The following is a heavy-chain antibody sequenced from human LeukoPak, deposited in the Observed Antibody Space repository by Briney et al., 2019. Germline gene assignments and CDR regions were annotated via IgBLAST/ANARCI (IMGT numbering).Heavy chain of an antibody. CDR2: ISGSGGST. CDR1: GFTFSSYA. D-gene: IGHD3-10*01. Sequence: GGSLRLSCAASGFTFSSYAMSWVRQAPGKGLEWVSAISGSGGSTYYADSVKGRFTISRDNSKNTLYLQMNSLRAEDTAVYYCAKEQNTYYYGSGSYSFDYWGQGTLVTVSS. J-gene: IGHJ4*02. V-gene: IGHV3-23*01. CDR3: AKEQNTYYYGSGSYSFDY.